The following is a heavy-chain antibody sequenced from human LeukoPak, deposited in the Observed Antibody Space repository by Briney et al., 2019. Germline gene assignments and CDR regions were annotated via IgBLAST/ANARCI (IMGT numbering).Heavy chain of an antibody. V-gene: IGHV1-69*01. D-gene: IGHD3-9*01. Sequence: GSSVKVSCKASGGTFSSYAISWVRQAPGQGLEWMGGIIPIFGTANYAKRFQGRVTITEDESTSTAYMELSSLRSEDTALYYCSRVEAHYEILTGYQGKYYFDYWGQGTLVTVSS. J-gene: IGHJ4*02. CDR1: GGTFSSYA. CDR2: IIPIFGTA. CDR3: SRVEAHYEILTGYQGKYYFDY.